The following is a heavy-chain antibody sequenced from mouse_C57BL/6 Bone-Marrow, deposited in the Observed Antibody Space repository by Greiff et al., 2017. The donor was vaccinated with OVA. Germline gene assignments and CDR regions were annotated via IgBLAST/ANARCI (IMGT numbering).Heavy chain of an antibody. Sequence: VMLVESGPGLVAPSQRLSITCTVSGFSLTGYGVDWVRQPPGKGLEWLGVIWGGGSTNYNSALMSRLSISKDNSKSQVFLKMNSLQTDDTAMYYCRCSNHGDYAMDYWGQGTSVTVSS. CDR1: GFSLTGYG. J-gene: IGHJ4*01. V-gene: IGHV2-9*01. D-gene: IGHD2-5*01. CDR3: RCSNHGDYAMDY. CDR2: IWGGGST.